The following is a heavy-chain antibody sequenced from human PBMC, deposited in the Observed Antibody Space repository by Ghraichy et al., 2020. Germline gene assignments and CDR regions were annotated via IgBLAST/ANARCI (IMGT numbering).Heavy chain of an antibody. CDR3: AKDIWARPQFPGYQQYMDA. V-gene: IGHV3-23*01. J-gene: IGHJ6*03. Sequence: TGNRSTTYYADSVKGRFTISRDNSKNTLFLQMNSLRAEDTALYYCAKDIWARPQFPGYQQYMDAGATGT. D-gene: IGHD2-2*01. CDR2: TGNRSTT.